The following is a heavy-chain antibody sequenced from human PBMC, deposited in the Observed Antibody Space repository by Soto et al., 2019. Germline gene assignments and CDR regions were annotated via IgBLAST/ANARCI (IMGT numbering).Heavy chain of an antibody. CDR1: GFTFSSYA. J-gene: IGHJ4*02. D-gene: IGHD2-21*02. CDR3: AKDPSGGDKYFDY. Sequence: GGSLRLSCAASGFTFSSYAMSWVCQAPGKGLEWVSAISGSGGSTYYADSVKGRFTISRDNSKNTLYLQMNSLRVEDTAVYYCAKDPSGGDKYFDYWGQGTLVTVSS. V-gene: IGHV3-23*01. CDR2: ISGSGGST.